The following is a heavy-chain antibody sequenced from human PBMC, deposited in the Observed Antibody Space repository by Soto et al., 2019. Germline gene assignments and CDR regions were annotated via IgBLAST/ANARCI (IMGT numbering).Heavy chain of an antibody. CDR2: INTNTGNP. CDR1: GYTFTSYA. J-gene: IGHJ5*02. Sequence: ASVKVSCKASGYTFTSYAMNWVRQAPGQGLEWMGWINTNTGNPTYAQGFTGRFVFSLDTSVSTAYLQICSLKAEDTAVYYCARGIPRITMVRGVSGANWFDPWG. V-gene: IGHV7-4-1*01. D-gene: IGHD3-10*01. CDR3: ARGIPRITMVRGVSGANWFDP.